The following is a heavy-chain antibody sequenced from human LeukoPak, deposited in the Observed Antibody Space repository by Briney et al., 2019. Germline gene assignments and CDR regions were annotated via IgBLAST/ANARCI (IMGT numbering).Heavy chain of an antibody. D-gene: IGHD1-26*01. CDR2: IYPGDSDT. V-gene: IGHV5-51*01. J-gene: IGHJ4*02. Sequence: GESLKISGKGSGYSFTTYWIGWVRQMPGKGLEWMGIIYPGDSDTRYSPSFQGQVTISADKSISTAYLQWSSLKASDTAMYYCARRDVDSGSYVDYWGQGTLVTVSS. CDR1: GYSFTTYW. CDR3: ARRDVDSGSYVDY.